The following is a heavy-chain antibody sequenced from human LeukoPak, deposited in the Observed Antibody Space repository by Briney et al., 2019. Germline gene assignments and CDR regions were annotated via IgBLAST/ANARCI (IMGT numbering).Heavy chain of an antibody. CDR1: GFTFSRFT. D-gene: IGHD4-23*01. V-gene: IGHV3-23*01. CDR3: AKGGGWLYYFDY. CDR2: ISGSDSST. J-gene: IGHJ4*02. Sequence: PGGSLRLSCAASGFTFSRFTMNWVRQAPGKGLEWVSGISGSDSSTYYADFVKGQFIISRDNSKNTLYLQMNSLRADDTAVYYCAKGGGWLYYFDYWGQGTLVTVSS.